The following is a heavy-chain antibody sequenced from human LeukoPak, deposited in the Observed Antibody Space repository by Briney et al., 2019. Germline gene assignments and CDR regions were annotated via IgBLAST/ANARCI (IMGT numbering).Heavy chain of an antibody. J-gene: IGHJ6*02. Sequence: GRSLRLSCAASGFTFSSYGMHWVRQAPGEGLEWVAVISYDGSNKYYADSVKGRFTISRDNSKNTLYLQMNSLRAEDTAVYYCAKDRGVVVVPAAIRNYYYGMDVWGQGTTVTVSS. CDR3: AKDRGVVVVPAAIRNYYYGMDV. D-gene: IGHD2-2*02. V-gene: IGHV3-30*18. CDR2: ISYDGSNK. CDR1: GFTFSSYG.